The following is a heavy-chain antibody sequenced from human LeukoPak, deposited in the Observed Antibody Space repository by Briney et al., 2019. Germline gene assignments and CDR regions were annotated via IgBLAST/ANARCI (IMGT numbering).Heavy chain of an antibody. J-gene: IGHJ4*02. Sequence: NPSETLSLTCTVSGDSITNHYWNWLRQPPGKGLEWIGNLFHTGNTDYNPSLKRRVTISIQTSKNQFSLMLSSVTAADTAVYYCASTQMYFDIMTGHHNYFDYWGQGILVTVSS. CDR2: LFHTGNT. CDR3: ASTQMYFDIMTGHHNYFDY. D-gene: IGHD3-9*01. V-gene: IGHV4-59*11. CDR1: GDSITNHY.